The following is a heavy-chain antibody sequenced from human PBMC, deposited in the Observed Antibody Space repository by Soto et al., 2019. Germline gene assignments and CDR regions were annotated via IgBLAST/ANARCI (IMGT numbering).Heavy chain of an antibody. V-gene: IGHV3-30-3*01. CDR1: GFTFSSFA. CDR3: ASPDSYFEY. D-gene: IGHD3-22*01. J-gene: IGHJ4*02. CDR2: ISSDGSNK. Sequence: QVQLVESGGGVVQPGRSLRLSCAASGFTFSSFAMHWVRQTPAKGLEWVAVISSDGSNKYYADYVKGRFTISRDNSKNTLYLQINSLRAEDTAVYYCASPDSYFEYWGQGTLVTVSS.